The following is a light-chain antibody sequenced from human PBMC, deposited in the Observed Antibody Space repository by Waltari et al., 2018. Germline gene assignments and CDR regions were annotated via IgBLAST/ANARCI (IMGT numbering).Light chain of an antibody. CDR1: KSVART. V-gene: IGKV3-20*01. CDR2: GAS. CDR3: QHYLRLPVT. J-gene: IGKJ1*01. Sequence: SCRASKSVARTLAWYQQKPGRAPSLLIYGASIRATGIPDRFSGSGSGTDFSLTIREVEPEDFAVYHCQHYLRLPVTFGQGTKVEI.